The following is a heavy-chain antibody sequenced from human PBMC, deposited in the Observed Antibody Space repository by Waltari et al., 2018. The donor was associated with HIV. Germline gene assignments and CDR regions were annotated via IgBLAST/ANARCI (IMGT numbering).Heavy chain of an antibody. CDR1: GGSVSSSSYF. J-gene: IGHJ2*01. D-gene: IGHD1-26*01. CDR2: IYYTGRA. CDR3: ARHALRVGAAYWNFDL. Sequence: QLQLQESGPGLVKPSETLSLTCTVSGGSVSSSSYFWGWIRQPPGKGPEWIGGIYYTGRAYYDPARKSRVTISVDTSKMQFSLKVTSVSAADTAVYYCARHALRVGAAYWNFDLWGRGTLVTVSS. V-gene: IGHV4-39*01.